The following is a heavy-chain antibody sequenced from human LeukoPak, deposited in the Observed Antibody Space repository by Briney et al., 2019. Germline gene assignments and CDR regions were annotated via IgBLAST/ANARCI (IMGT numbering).Heavy chain of an antibody. D-gene: IGHD3-22*01. CDR1: GFIFSSYG. CDR2: LSGSGGST. V-gene: IGHV3-23*01. J-gene: IGHJ4*02. Sequence: GGSLRLSCAASGFIFSSYGMSWVRQARGKGLEWVSVLSGSGGSTYYADSVKGRFTISRDNSKNTLYLQMNSLRAEDTAVYFCEKDSGRGYYDSSGLGGFDYWGQGTLVTVSS. CDR3: EKDSGRGYYDSSGLGGFDY.